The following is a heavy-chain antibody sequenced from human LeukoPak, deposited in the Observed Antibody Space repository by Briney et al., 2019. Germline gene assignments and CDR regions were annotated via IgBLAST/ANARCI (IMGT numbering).Heavy chain of an antibody. CDR3: ARGIIGSYFDY. V-gene: IGHV4-61*01. CDR2: IYYSGST. D-gene: IGHD3-10*01. Sequence: SETLSLTCTVPGGSISSSSYYWSWIRQPPGKGLEWIGYIYYSGSTNYNPSLKSRVTISVDTSKNQFSLKLSSVTAADTAVYYCARGIIGSYFDYWGQGTLVTVSS. J-gene: IGHJ4*02. CDR1: GGSISSSSYY.